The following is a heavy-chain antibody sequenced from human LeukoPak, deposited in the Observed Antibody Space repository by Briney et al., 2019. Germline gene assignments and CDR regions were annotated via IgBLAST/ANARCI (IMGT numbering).Heavy chain of an antibody. CDR1: GGSFSGYY. Sequence: SETLSLTCAVYGGSFSGYYWSWIRQPPGKGLEWIGEINHSGSTNYNPSLKSRVTISVDTSKNQFSLKLSPVTAADTAVYYCARGLEYCGGDCYYDAFDIWGQGTMVTVSS. CDR2: INHSGST. V-gene: IGHV4-34*01. D-gene: IGHD2-21*01. CDR3: ARGLEYCGGDCYYDAFDI. J-gene: IGHJ3*02.